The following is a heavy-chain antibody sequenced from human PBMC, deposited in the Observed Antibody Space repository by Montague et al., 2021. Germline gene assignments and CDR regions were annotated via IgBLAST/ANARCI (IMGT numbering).Heavy chain of an antibody. CDR3: AKGRHTAYDPFDD. J-gene: IGHJ4*02. CDR2: ISSSGGST. Sequence: SLRLSCAASGFSFASYGMSWVRQAPGKGLEWVSPISSSGGSTYYADSVKGRFTISRDNAKNTLNLQMNSLRAEDTAIYYCAKGRHTAYDPFDDWGQGTLVTVSS. V-gene: IGHV3-23*01. CDR1: GFSFASYG. D-gene: IGHD3-22*01.